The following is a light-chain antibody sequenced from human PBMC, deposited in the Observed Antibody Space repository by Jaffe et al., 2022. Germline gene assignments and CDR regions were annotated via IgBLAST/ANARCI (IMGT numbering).Light chain of an antibody. CDR1: LPISNY. Sequence: DIQMTQSPSTLSASLGDRVTLTCRASLPISNYLAWYQQKPGKVPKLLIYKASILQTGVPSRFSGSGSGTDFTLTISSLQPDDVATYYCQQFNRYSTFGQGTRLEIK. V-gene: IGKV1-5*03. CDR3: QQFNRYST. J-gene: IGKJ2*01. CDR2: KAS.